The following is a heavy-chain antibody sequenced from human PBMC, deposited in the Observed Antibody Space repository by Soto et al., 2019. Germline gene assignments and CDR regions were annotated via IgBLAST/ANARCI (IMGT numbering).Heavy chain of an antibody. CDR3: AKERRAGGNYGCYSDF. J-gene: IGHJ4*02. D-gene: IGHD2-21*02. Sequence: EVQLLESGGGLVQPGGSLRLSCAASGFTFSSYGMTWVRQAPGKGLEWVSFSSATGAGTYYADSVKGRFTMSRDNSKNTLYLQTTSLRADDTAVYYCAKERRAGGNYGCYSDFRGQGALVIVSS. CDR1: GFTFSSYG. CDR2: SSATGAGT. V-gene: IGHV3-23*01.